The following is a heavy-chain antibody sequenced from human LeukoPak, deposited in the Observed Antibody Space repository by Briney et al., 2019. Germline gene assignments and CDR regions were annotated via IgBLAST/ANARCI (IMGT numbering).Heavy chain of an antibody. V-gene: IGHV3-48*01. CDR1: GFTFSSYG. D-gene: IGHD6-13*01. Sequence: PGGSLRLSCAASGFTFSSYGMHWVRQAPGKGLEWVSYISSSSSTIYYADSVKGRFTISRDNAKNSLYLQMNSLRAEDTAVYYCARGRSSSWLWGQGTLVTVSS. CDR2: ISSSSSTI. J-gene: IGHJ4*02. CDR3: ARGRSSSWL.